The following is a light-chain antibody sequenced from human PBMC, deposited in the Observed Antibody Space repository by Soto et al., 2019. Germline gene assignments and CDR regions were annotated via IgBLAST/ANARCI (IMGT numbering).Light chain of an antibody. V-gene: IGKV3-20*01. CDR1: QSIRSSY. CDR3: QQYGSSPPT. J-gene: IGKJ1*01. CDR2: GAS. Sequence: EIVLTQSPGPLSLSPGERAALSCRASQSIRSSYLAWYQQKPGQAPRLLIYGASSRATGIPDRFSGSGSGTDFTLTISRLEPEDFAVYYCQQYGSSPPTFGQGTKLEI.